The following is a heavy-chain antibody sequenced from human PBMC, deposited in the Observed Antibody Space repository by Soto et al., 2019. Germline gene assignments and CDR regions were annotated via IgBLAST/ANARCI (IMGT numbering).Heavy chain of an antibody. CDR2: IYHSGST. V-gene: IGHV4-4*02. J-gene: IGHJ4*02. CDR1: GGSISSSNW. CDR3: ARGPHGWGLGVAGSVDY. D-gene: IGHD6-19*01. Sequence: QVQLQESGPGLVKPSGTLSLTCAVSGGSISSSNWWSWVRQPPGKGLEWIGEIYHSGSTNYNPSLKSQVTLSVHSSKNHFSLKLSSVTAADTAVYYCARGPHGWGLGVAGSVDYWGQGTLVTVSS.